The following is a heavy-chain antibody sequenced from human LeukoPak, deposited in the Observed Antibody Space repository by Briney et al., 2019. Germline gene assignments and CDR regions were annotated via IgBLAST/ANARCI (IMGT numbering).Heavy chain of an antibody. J-gene: IGHJ6*03. CDR2: IKQDGSEK. D-gene: IGHD1-7*01. CDR3: ARDRGELSSYFYGTSYYYYYMDV. CDR1: GFTFSSYW. Sequence: GGSLRLSCAASGFTFSSYWMSWVRQAPGKGLEWVANIKQDGSEKYYVDSVKGRFTISRDNAKNSLYLQMNSLRAEDTAVYYCARDRGELSSYFYGTSYYYYYMDVWGKGTTVTVSS. V-gene: IGHV3-7*01.